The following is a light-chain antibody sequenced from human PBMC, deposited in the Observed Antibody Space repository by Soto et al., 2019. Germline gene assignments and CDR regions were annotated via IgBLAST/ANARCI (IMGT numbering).Light chain of an antibody. V-gene: IGKV3-20*01. CDR2: GAS. Sequence: ESVLTQSAGALSLSPGERATLSCRASQSVSSNYLAWYQQKPGKAPRLLIYGASSRATGIPYRFSGSGSGTDFTLSISRLEPEDFAVYYCQQYATTPWTFGQGTKVDIK. CDR3: QQYATTPWT. CDR1: QSVSSNY. J-gene: IGKJ1*01.